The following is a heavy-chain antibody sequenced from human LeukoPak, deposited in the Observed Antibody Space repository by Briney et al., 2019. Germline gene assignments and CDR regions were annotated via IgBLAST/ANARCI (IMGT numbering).Heavy chain of an antibody. CDR2: LNNDGSST. J-gene: IGHJ3*02. D-gene: IGHD3/OR15-3a*01. CDR1: GFTFSIYW. Sequence: GGSLRLSCAASGFTFSIYWMHWVRQAPGKGLVWVSRLNNDGSSTSYADSVKGRFTISRDNTKNTLYLQMNSLRADDTAVYYCVRGGLNHAFDIWGQGTMVTVSS. CDR3: VRGGLNHAFDI. V-gene: IGHV3-74*01.